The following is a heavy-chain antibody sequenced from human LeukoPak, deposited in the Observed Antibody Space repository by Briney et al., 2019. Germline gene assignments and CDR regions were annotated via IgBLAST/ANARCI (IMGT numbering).Heavy chain of an antibody. V-gene: IGHV1-18*01. D-gene: IGHD3-3*01. CDR3: ARGDFWSGYYGGFDP. CDR2: ISASNGNT. J-gene: IGHJ5*02. Sequence: ASVKVSCKASGYTFTSYGISWVRQAPGQGLEWMGWISASNGNTNYAQKLQGRVTMTTDTSPSTAYMELSSLRSEDTAVYYCARGDFWSGYYGGFDPWGQGTLVTVSS. CDR1: GYTFTSYG.